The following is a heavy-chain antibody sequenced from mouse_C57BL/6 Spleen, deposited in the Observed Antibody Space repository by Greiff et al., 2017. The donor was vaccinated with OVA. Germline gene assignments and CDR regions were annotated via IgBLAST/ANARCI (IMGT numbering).Heavy chain of an antibody. V-gene: IGHV1-9*01. CDR2: ILPGSGST. CDR3: ARQGNHYYAMDY. CDR1: GYTFTGYW. Sequence: VQLQQSGAELMKPGASVKLSCKATGYTFTGYWIEWVKQRPGHGLEWIGEILPGSGSTNYTEKLKGKATFPADTSSNTADMQLSNLTAEYSAIYYCARQGNHYYAMDYGGQGTSVTVSS. J-gene: IGHJ4*01.